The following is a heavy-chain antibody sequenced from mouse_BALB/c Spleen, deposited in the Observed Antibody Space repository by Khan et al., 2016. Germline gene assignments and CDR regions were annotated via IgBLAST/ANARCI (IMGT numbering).Heavy chain of an antibody. Sequence: QIQLVQSGPELKKPRETVKISCKASGYTFTDYSMHWVKQAPGKGLKWMGWINTETGEPTYADDFKGRFAFSLETSASTAYLQINNLKNEDTATXFCAVTARATLFAYWGQGTLVTVSA. CDR2: INTETGEP. J-gene: IGHJ3*01. CDR1: GYTFTDYS. CDR3: AVTARATLFAY. V-gene: IGHV9-2-1*01. D-gene: IGHD3-2*01.